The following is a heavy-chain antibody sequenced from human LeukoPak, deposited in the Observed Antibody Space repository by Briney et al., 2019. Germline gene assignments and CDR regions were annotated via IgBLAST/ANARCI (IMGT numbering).Heavy chain of an antibody. CDR3: AKLKGDSAGAFDI. D-gene: IGHD2-21*02. J-gene: IGHJ3*02. Sequence: PGGSLRLSCAAPGFTFDTYAMSWVRQAPGKGLEWVSVISGSGPTTYYADSVKGRFTISRDNSKKTVYLQMNSLRAEDTAVYYCAKLKGDSAGAFDIWGQGTMVTVSS. V-gene: IGHV3-23*01. CDR2: ISGSGPTT. CDR1: GFTFDTYA.